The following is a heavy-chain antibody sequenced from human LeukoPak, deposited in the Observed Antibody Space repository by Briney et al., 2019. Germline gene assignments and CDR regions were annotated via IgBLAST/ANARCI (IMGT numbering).Heavy chain of an antibody. CDR2: IYPGDSDT. Sequence: GESLKISCKGSGYSFTSYWIGWVRQMPGKGLEWMGIIYPGDSDTRYSPSFQGQVTISADKSISTAYLQWSSLKASDTALYYCARYYYGSGRGANWFDPWGQGTLVTVSS. CDR1: GYSFTSYW. J-gene: IGHJ5*02. V-gene: IGHV5-51*01. CDR3: ARYYYGSGRGANWFDP. D-gene: IGHD3-10*01.